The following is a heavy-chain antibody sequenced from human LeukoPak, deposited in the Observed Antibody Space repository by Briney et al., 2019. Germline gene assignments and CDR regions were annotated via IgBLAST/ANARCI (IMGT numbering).Heavy chain of an antibody. CDR1: GFTFDDYA. D-gene: IGHD6-19*01. CDR2: ISWNSGSI. V-gene: IGHV3-9*01. J-gene: IGHJ4*02. CDR3: AKDPSSGWSGIFDY. Sequence: GRSLRLSCAASGFTFDDYAMHWVRQAPGKGLEWVSGISWNSGSIGYADSVKGRFTISRDNAENSLYLQMNSLRAEDTALYYCAKDPSSGWSGIFDYWGQGTLVTVSS.